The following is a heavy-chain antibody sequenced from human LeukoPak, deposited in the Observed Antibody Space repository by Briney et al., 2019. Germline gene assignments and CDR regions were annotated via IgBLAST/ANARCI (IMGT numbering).Heavy chain of an antibody. CDR1: GYTFASYY. D-gene: IGHD2-2*01. CDR3: ARDPPPYCSSTSCYLSASDY. Sequence: ASVKVSCKASGYTFASYYMHWVRQAPGQGLEWMGWISAYNGNTNYAQKLQGRVTMTTDTSTSTAYMELRSLRSDDTAVYYCARDPPPYCSSTSCYLSASDYWGQGTLVTVSS. V-gene: IGHV1-18*04. CDR2: ISAYNGNT. J-gene: IGHJ4*02.